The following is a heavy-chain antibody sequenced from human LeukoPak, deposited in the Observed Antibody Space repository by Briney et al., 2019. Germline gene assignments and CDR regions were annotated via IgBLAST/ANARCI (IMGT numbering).Heavy chain of an antibody. Sequence: SETLSLTCTVSGGSISSYYWSWIRQPPGKGLEWIGYIYYSGSTNYNPSLKSRATISVDTSKNQFSLKLSSVTAADTAVYYCARITLYDAFDIWGQGTMVTVSS. CDR3: ARITLYDAFDI. CDR1: GGSISSYY. D-gene: IGHD2-2*02. J-gene: IGHJ3*02. V-gene: IGHV4-59*01. CDR2: IYYSGST.